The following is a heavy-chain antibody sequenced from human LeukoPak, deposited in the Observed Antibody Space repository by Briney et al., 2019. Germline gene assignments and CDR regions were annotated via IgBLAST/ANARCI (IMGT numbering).Heavy chain of an antibody. Sequence: GSLRLSCAASGFIFSSYAMTWVRQAPGKGLEWIGEINHSGSTNYNPSLKSRVTISVDTSKNQFSLKLSSVTAADTAVYYCAGSSSPAESGYWGQGTLVTVSS. V-gene: IGHV4-34*08. D-gene: IGHD6-6*01. CDR1: GFIFSSYA. CDR3: AGSSSPAESGY. J-gene: IGHJ4*02. CDR2: INHSGST.